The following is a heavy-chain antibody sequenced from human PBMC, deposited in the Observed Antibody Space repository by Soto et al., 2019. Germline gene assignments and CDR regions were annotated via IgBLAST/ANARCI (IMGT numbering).Heavy chain of an antibody. Sequence: SETLSLTCTVSGGSISSYYWSWIRQPAGKGLEWIGRIYTSGSTNYNPSLKSRVTMSVDTSKNQFSLKLSSVTAADTAVYYCARECLKYYYDSSGYLYWGQGTLVAVSS. D-gene: IGHD3-22*01. V-gene: IGHV4-4*07. CDR2: IYTSGST. CDR3: ARECLKYYYDSSGYLY. J-gene: IGHJ4*02. CDR1: GGSISSYY.